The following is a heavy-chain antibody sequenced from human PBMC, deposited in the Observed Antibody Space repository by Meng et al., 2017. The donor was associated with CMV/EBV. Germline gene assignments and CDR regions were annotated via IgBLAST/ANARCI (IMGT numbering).Heavy chain of an antibody. Sequence: SVKVSCKASGGTFSSYAISWVRQAPGQGLEWMGGIIPIFGTANYAQKFQGRVTITTDESTSTAYMELSSLRSEDTAVYYCARWGYCSSTSCTSGYFDYWGQGTLVTVSS. CDR3: ARWGYCSSTSCTSGYFDY. D-gene: IGHD2-2*01. CDR2: IIPIFGTA. CDR1: GGTFSSYA. V-gene: IGHV1-69*05. J-gene: IGHJ4*02.